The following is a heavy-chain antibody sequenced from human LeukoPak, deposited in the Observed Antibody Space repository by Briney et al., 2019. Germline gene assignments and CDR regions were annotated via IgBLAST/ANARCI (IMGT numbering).Heavy chain of an antibody. Sequence: GRSLRLSCAASGFTFDDYAMHWVRQAPGKGLEWASGISWNSGSIGYADSVKGRFTISRDNAKNSLYLQMNSLRAEDTALYYCAKQAGGRSGEFDYWGQGTLVTVSS. CDR2: ISWNSGSI. CDR3: AKQAGGRSGEFDY. J-gene: IGHJ4*02. CDR1: GFTFDDYA. D-gene: IGHD6-25*01. V-gene: IGHV3-9*01.